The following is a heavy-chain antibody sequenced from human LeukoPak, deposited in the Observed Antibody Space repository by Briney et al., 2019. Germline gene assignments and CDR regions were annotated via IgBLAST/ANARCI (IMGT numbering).Heavy chain of an antibody. J-gene: IGHJ4*02. Sequence: PGGSLRLSCAASGSTFSNSLMHWVRQVPGKGLVWVARIDTDGSTTHYAASVKGRFTISRDNAKNTLYLQMDTLRAEDTAVYYCVRDRDGYNYWGQGTLVTVSS. CDR3: VRDRDGYNY. CDR1: GSTFSNSL. D-gene: IGHD5-24*01. V-gene: IGHV3-74*01. CDR2: IDTDGSTT.